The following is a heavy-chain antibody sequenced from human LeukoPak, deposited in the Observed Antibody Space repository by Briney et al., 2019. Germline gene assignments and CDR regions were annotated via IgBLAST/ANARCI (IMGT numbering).Heavy chain of an antibody. V-gene: IGHV3-53*01. J-gene: IGHJ6*02. D-gene: IGHD6-13*01. Sequence: GGPLTLSCAASGFTFSSNYRSWVRQAPGKGLEWVAVIYSGGSTYYTDSLKGRFTISRDNSKNTLSLQMNSLSAEDTAVYYCARKWASAGTSVCYYDGIDIWGEGTPVT. CDR1: GFTFSSNY. CDR2: IYSGGST. CDR3: ARKWASAGTSVCYYDGIDI.